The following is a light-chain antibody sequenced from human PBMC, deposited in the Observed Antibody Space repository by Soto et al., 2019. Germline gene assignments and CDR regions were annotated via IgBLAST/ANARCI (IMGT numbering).Light chain of an antibody. Sequence: QSALTQPPSVSGAPGQRITISCTANFSNIGAESGVQWYQQFPGIAPKLLIYFNTHRPSGVPDRFSGSKSATSASLAITGLQAEDEADYYCSSYGGSNNLVFGGGTKLTVL. V-gene: IGLV1-40*01. J-gene: IGLJ2*01. CDR3: SSYGGSNNLV. CDR1: FSNIGAESG. CDR2: FNT.